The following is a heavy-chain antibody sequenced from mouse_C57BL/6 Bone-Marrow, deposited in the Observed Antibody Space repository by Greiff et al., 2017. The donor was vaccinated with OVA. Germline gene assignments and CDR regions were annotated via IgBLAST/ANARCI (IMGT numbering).Heavy chain of an antibody. Sequence: QVQLQQSGAELVRPGASVTLSCKASGYTFTDYEMHWVKQTPVHGLEWIGAIDPETGGTAYNQKFKGKAIRTADKSSSTAYMELRSLTSEDSAVYYCTTLLTGYWGQGTTLTVSS. CDR3: TTLLTGY. CDR2: IDPETGGT. V-gene: IGHV1-15*01. CDR1: GYTFTDYE. J-gene: IGHJ2*01. D-gene: IGHD4-1*01.